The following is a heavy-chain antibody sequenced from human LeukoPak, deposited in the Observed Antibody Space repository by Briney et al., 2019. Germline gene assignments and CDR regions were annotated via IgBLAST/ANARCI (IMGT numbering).Heavy chain of an antibody. V-gene: IGHV4-34*01. CDR3: ARVSSSWWNAFDI. CDR1: GGSFSGYY. J-gene: IGHJ3*02. D-gene: IGHD6-13*01. CDR2: INHSGST. Sequence: PSETLSLTCAVYGGSFSGYYWSWIRQPPGKGLEWIGEINHSGSTNYNPSLKSRVTISVDTSKNQFSLKLSSVTAADTAVYYCARVSSSWWNAFDIWGQGTMVTVSS.